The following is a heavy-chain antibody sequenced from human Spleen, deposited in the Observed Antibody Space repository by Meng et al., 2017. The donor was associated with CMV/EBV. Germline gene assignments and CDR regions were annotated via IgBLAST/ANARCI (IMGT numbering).Heavy chain of an antibody. V-gene: IGHV3-21*06. CDR1: GFTLSTYN. Sequence: GGSLRLSCAASGFTLSTYNTHWVRRAPGKGLEWVSSISSSGNYIYYADSVKGRFTISRDNAKNSLYLQMNSLRAEDTAVYYCARDQGYSSSDFDYWGQGTLVTVS. CDR2: ISSSGNYI. J-gene: IGHJ4*02. CDR3: ARDQGYSSSDFDY. D-gene: IGHD6-6*01.